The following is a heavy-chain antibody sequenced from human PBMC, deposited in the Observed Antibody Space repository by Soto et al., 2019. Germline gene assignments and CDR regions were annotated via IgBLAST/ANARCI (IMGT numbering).Heavy chain of an antibody. V-gene: IGHV1-46*01. CDR2: INPNGGST. D-gene: IGHD6-19*01. CDR1: GYTFINYY. CDR3: AREKWLVRRNDPFDI. Sequence: QVQLVQSGAEVKKPGASVKVSCKASGYTFINYYMHWVRQAPGQGLEWMGIINPNGGSTTYAQKFRGGVTLTRDTSTNTVNMELSILRFEDTAVYYCAREKWLVRRNDPFDIWGQWTMVTVSS. J-gene: IGHJ3*02.